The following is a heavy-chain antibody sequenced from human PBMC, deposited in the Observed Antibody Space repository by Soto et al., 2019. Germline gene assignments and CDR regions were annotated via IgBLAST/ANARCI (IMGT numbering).Heavy chain of an antibody. CDR3: ARGRVLWCLDS. CDR2: INHSGST. D-gene: IGHD2-21*01. V-gene: IGHV4-34*01. J-gene: IGHJ5*01. Sequence: ATLCLTFSVYVWSFNGYYWSWIRQPPGKGLEWIGEINHSGSTNYNPSLKSRVTISVDTSKNQFSLKLSSVTAADTAVYYCARGRVLWCLDSWGQGTL. CDR1: VWSFNGYY.